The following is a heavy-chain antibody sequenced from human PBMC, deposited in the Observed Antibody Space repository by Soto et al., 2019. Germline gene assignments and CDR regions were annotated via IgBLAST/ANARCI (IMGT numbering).Heavy chain of an antibody. Sequence: GGSLRLSCAVSGFICSSYDMSWVRQAPGKGLEWVSTILVGGSTHYEDSVKGRFTISRDTSKNTVYLQMNSLTAGDTAMYYCARGWGGYNRIGAFDIWGQGTMVTVSS. J-gene: IGHJ3*02. V-gene: IGHV3-23*01. CDR1: GFICSSYD. D-gene: IGHD5-12*01. CDR2: ILVGGST. CDR3: ARGWGGYNRIGAFDI.